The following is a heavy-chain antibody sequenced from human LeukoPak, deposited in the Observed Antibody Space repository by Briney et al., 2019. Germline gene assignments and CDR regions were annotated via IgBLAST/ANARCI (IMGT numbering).Heavy chain of an antibody. CDR2: MGIAI. Sequence: GGSLRPSCVASGFTLSDVSQNWVRHAPGRGLEWMSYMGIAIYYADSVKGQFTISRYNDKTSLYLQMNSLRAEDTAVYYCAKVWGDYYFYYWGQGTLFTLSS. CDR3: AKVWGDYYFYY. D-gene: IGHD2-21*02. CDR1: GFTLSDVS. V-gene: IGHV3-48*01. J-gene: IGHJ4*02.